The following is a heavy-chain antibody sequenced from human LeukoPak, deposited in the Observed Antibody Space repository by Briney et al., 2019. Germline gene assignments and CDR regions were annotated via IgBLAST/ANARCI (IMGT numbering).Heavy chain of an antibody. CDR3: ARDLLQFWSGWFDP. V-gene: IGHV3-11*01. CDR1: GFTFSDYY. Sequence: GGSLRLSCAASGFTFSDYYMSWIRQAPGKGLEWVSYISSSGSTIYYADSVKGRFTISRDNAKNSLYLQTNSLRAEDTAVYYCARDLLQFWSGWFDPWGQGTLVTVSS. D-gene: IGHD5-24*01. CDR2: ISSSGSTI. J-gene: IGHJ5*02.